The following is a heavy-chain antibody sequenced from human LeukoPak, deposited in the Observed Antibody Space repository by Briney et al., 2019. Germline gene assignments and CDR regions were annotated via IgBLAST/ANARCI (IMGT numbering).Heavy chain of an antibody. V-gene: IGHV4-59*01. D-gene: IGHD4-11*01. CDR2: VLYSGST. J-gene: IGHJ4*02. CDR3: ATGVYSNYLSIGY. CDR1: GDSISRYY. Sequence: PSETLSLTCAISGDSISRYYWSWIPQTPGKGLEWIGYVLYSGSTKYNVSLKSRVTMSIHTPKKQFSLKLKSVTRAHRPVLCCATGVYSNYLSIGYWGEGILVTVYS.